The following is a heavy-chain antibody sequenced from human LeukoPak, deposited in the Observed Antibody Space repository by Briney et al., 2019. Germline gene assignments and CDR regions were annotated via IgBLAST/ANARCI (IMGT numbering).Heavy chain of an antibody. CDR3: AKGGIAAGYYFDY. CDR1: GFTVSSNY. J-gene: IGHJ4*02. V-gene: IGHV3-53*01. CDR2: IYSGGST. Sequence: GGSLRLSCAATGFTVSSNYMSWVRQAPGKGLEWVSVIYSGGSTYYADSVKGRFTISRDNSKNTLYLQMNSLRAEDTAVYYCAKGGIAAGYYFDYWGQGTLVTVSS. D-gene: IGHD6-13*01.